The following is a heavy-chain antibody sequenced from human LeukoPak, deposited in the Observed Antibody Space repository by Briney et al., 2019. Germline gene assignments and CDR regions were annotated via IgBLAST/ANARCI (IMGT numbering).Heavy chain of an antibody. J-gene: IGHJ4*02. D-gene: IGHD6-13*01. CDR2: IYYSGST. CDR3: ARGQTWQRRSWSKFDY. Sequence: SETLSLTCTVSGGSIGSSYWSWIRQPPGKGLEWIGDIYYSGSTNYNLSLKSRVTMSLDTSKNQFSLKVSSVTAADTAVYYCARGQTWQRRSWSKFDYWGQGTLVTVSS. V-gene: IGHV4-59*01. CDR1: GGSIGSSY.